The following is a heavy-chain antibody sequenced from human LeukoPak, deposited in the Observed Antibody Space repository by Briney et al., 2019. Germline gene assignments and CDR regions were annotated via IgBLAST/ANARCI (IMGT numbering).Heavy chain of an antibody. Sequence: PGGSLRLSCSASGISFRSYAMHWFLQAPGKGLEWVAVIWYDGSRYYYADSVKGRFTISRDNSKNTLYLQMNSLRAEDTAVYHCAREKDDAFDIWGQGTMVTVSS. V-gene: IGHV3-33*01. CDR1: GISFRSYA. CDR3: AREKDDAFDI. J-gene: IGHJ3*02. CDR2: IWYDGSRY.